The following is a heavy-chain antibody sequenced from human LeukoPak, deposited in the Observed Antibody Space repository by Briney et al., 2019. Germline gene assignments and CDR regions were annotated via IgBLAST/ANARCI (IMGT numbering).Heavy chain of an antibody. D-gene: IGHD7-27*01. CDR3: ARDRAGVSDY. CDR1: VHTFTGYC. J-gene: IGHJ4*02. Sequence: ASVKVSCNASVHTFTGYCMHWVRQAPGQGLEWMGWMNPNSGGTNYAQKFQGRVTMTRDTSISTAYMELSRLRSDDTAVYYCARDRAGVSDYWGQGTLVIVSS. CDR2: MNPNSGGT. V-gene: IGHV1-2*02.